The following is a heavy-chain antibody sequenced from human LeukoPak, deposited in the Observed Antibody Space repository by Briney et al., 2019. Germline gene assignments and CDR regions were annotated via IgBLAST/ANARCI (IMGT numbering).Heavy chain of an antibody. CDR1: EYTFTSYT. J-gene: IGHJ4*02. CDR2: INAGNGNT. CDR3: ATDDGSGTFYFDC. V-gene: IGHV1-3*01. Sequence: ASVKVSCKTSEYTFTSYTIHWVRQAPGQRLEWMGWINAGNGNTKHSQKFQGRVTITRDTSASTAYMELSSLGSEDTAIYYCATDDGSGTFYFDCWGQGTLVTVSS. D-gene: IGHD3-10*01.